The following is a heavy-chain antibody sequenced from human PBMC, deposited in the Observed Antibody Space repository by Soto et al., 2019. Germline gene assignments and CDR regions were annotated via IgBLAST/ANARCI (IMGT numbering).Heavy chain of an antibody. CDR1: GYSFTSYW. CDR3: AVVDYGDPLGGYYFDY. V-gene: IGHV5-51*01. D-gene: IGHD4-17*01. J-gene: IGHJ4*02. Sequence: GESLKISCKGSGYSFTSYWIGWVRQMPGKGLEWMGIIYPGDSDTRYSPSFQGQVTISADKSISTAYLQWSSLKASDTAMYYCAVVDYGDPLGGYYFDYWGQGTLVTVSS. CDR2: IYPGDSDT.